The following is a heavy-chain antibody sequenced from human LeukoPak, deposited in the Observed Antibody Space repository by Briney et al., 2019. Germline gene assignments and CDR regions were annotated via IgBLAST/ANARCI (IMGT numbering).Heavy chain of an antibody. J-gene: IGHJ4*02. CDR2: IYYSGST. Sequence: PSETLSLTCTVSGGSISGYYWSWIRQPPGKGPEWIGYIYYSGSTNYNPSLKSRVTISVDTSKNQFSLKMNSVTAADTAVYYCARIERSSYSLGFDYWGQGTLVTVSS. V-gene: IGHV4-59*08. CDR1: GGSISGYY. D-gene: IGHD6-6*01. CDR3: ARIERSSYSLGFDY.